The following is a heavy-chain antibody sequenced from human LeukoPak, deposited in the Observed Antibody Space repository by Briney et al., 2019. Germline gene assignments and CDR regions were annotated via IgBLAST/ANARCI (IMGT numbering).Heavy chain of an antibody. CDR3: ASGWLRYYYFDN. CDR1: GASNIGYY. V-gene: IGHV4-59*01. J-gene: IGHJ4*02. Sequence: SETLSLTCTISGASNIGYYWSWIRQSPGQGLEWIGYVYYSGSTNYNPSLESRVAISIDTSKNQFSLNLTSVSAADTAVYYCASGWLRYYYFDNWGQGILVAVSS. CDR2: VYYSGST. D-gene: IGHD5-12*01.